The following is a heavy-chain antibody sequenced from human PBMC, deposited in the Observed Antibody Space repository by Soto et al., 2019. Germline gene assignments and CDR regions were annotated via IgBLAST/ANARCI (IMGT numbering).Heavy chain of an antibody. V-gene: IGHV3-33*01. Sequence: GGSLRLSCAASGFTFSSYGMHWVRQAPGKGLEWVAVIWYDGSNKYCADSVKGRFTISRDNSKNKLYLQMNSLRAEDTAVYYCARDYTMRKLRYFDWLLYDAFDIWGQGTMVTVSS. CDR1: GFTFSSYG. J-gene: IGHJ3*02. CDR3: ARDYTMRKLRYFDWLLYDAFDI. D-gene: IGHD3-9*01. CDR2: IWYDGSNK.